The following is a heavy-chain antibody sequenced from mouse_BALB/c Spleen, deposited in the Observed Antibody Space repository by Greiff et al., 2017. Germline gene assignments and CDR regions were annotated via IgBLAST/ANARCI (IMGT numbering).Heavy chain of an antibody. CDR2: IYPGNSDT. D-gene: IGHD2-4*01. Sequence: EVQLQQSGTVLARPGASVKMSCKASGYTFTSYWMHWVKQRPGQGLEWIGAIYPGNSDTSYNQKFKGKAKLTAVTSTSTAYMELSSLTNEDSAVYYCARSDDLAWFAYWGQGTLVTVSA. CDR1: GYTFTSYW. J-gene: IGHJ3*01. CDR3: ARSDDLAWFAY. V-gene: IGHV1-5*01.